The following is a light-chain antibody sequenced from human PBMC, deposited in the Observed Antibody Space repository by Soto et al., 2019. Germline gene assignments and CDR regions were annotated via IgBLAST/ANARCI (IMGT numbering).Light chain of an antibody. Sequence: QSVLTQPASVSGSPGQSITISCTGTSSDVGSYNLVSWYQQHPGKALKLMIYEGSKRPSGVSNRFSGSKSGNTASLTISGLQAEDEADYYCCSYAGSSTSVFGTGTKLTVL. V-gene: IGLV2-23*01. CDR2: EGS. J-gene: IGLJ1*01. CDR3: CSYAGSSTSV. CDR1: SSDVGSYNL.